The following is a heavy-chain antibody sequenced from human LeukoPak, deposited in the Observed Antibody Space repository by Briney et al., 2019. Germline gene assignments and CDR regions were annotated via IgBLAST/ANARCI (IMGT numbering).Heavy chain of an antibody. D-gene: IGHD5-24*01. J-gene: IGHJ4*02. V-gene: IGHV4-31*03. CDR1: SGSISRGDYY. Sequence: SQTLSLTCPVSSGSISRGDYYWSWIRQHPGKGLEWIGYIYYSGSTYYNPSLKSRVTISVDTSKNQFSLKLSSVTAADTAVYYCARGVRWLQLSYFDYWGQGTLVTVSS. CDR3: ARGVRWLQLSYFDY. CDR2: IYYSGST.